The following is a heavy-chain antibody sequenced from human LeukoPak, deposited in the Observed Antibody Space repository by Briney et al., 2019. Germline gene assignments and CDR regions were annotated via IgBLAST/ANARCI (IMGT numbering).Heavy chain of an antibody. CDR2: VADDGRDK. CDR1: GFTFSSYG. Sequence: GGSLRLSCAASGFTFSSYGMHWVRQAPGKGLEWVAVVADDGRDKHHADSVKGRFTISRDNSKNTLFLQMNSLRAEDTAVYYCAKDGALSAAPYFFDYWGQGTLVTVSS. J-gene: IGHJ4*02. V-gene: IGHV3-30*18. CDR3: AKDGALSAAPYFFDY. D-gene: IGHD2-15*01.